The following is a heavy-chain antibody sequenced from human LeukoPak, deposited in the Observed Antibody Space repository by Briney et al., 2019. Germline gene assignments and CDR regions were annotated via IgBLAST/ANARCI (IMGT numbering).Heavy chain of an antibody. V-gene: IGHV3-9*01. Sequence: GRSLRLSCVASGFNFDQYAMFWVRQAPGKGLEWVTGITWNSGTIAYADSVKGRFTIPRDNAKSSLYLQMNSLRTEDTALYYCVRSVGSDWGHFDFRGQGTLVSVSS. CDR3: VRSVGSDWGHFDF. CDR1: GFNFDQYA. CDR2: ITWNSGTI. J-gene: IGHJ4*02. D-gene: IGHD7-27*01.